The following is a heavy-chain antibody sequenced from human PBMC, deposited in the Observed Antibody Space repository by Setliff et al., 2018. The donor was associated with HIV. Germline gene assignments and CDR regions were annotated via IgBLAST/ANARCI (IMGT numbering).Heavy chain of an antibody. J-gene: IGHJ6*02. CDR2: AGSADYGGNA. CDR3: ARSYCGGGLCFLGLDL. V-gene: IGHV4-39*07. Sequence: SETLSLTCTVSGGSISNSNYFWDWIRQPPGKGLEWIGSAGSADYGGNAYYNPSLKSRVTISVETSKNQFSLKLTSVTAADTAVYYCARSYCGGGLCFLGLDLWGQGTTGTVSS. CDR1: GGSISNSNYF. D-gene: IGHD2-21*01.